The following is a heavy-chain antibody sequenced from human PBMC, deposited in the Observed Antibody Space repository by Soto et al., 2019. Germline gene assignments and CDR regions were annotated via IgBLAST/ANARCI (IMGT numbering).Heavy chain of an antibody. CDR1: GGSISSGDYY. D-gene: IGHD3-22*01. Sequence: QVQLQESGPGLVKPSQTLSLTCTVSGGSISSGDYYWSWIRQPPGKGLEWIGYIYYSGSTYYNPSLKSRVTILVDTSKNQFSLKLSSVTAADTAVYYCARAKGGDYYDSSGRDAFDIWGQGTMVTVSS. CDR2: IYYSGST. J-gene: IGHJ3*02. V-gene: IGHV4-30-4*01. CDR3: ARAKGGDYYDSSGRDAFDI.